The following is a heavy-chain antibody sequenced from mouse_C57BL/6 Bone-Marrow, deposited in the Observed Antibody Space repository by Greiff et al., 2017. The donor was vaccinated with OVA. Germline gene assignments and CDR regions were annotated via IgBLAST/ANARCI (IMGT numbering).Heavy chain of an antibody. J-gene: IGHJ3*01. D-gene: IGHD4-1*01. V-gene: IGHV5-17*01. CDR1: GFTFSDYG. CDR3: ATSNWSWFAY. CDR2: ISSGRSTI. Sequence: EVKVVESGGGLVKPGGSLKLSCAASGFTFSDYGMPWVRQAPEKGLEWVAYISSGRSTIYYADTVKGRFTISRDNAKNTLFLQMTSLRSEDTAMYYCATSNWSWFAYWGQGTLVTVSA.